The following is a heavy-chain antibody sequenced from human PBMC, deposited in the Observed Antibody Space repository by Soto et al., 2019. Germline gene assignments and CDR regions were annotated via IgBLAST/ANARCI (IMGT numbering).Heavy chain of an antibody. D-gene: IGHD5-18*01. J-gene: IGHJ4*02. V-gene: IGHV3-23*01. CDR3: VKERSGHSYADS. Sequence: EVQLLESGGGLVQPGGSLRLSCAASGFTFSNYAMSWLRQPPGKGLEWVSAISGSGDRTYYADSVKGRFTISRDNSKNTLYLQMNSLRAEHSAVYYSVKERSGHSYADSWGQGTLVTVSS. CDR2: ISGSGDRT. CDR1: GFTFSNYA.